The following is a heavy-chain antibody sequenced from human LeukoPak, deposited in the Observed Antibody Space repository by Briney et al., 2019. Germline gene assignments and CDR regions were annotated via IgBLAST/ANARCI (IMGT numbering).Heavy chain of an antibody. D-gene: IGHD3-10*01. CDR3: AREWFNRRFDP. V-gene: IGHV4-59*12. CDR1: GGSISIYY. J-gene: IGHJ5*02. Sequence: SETLSLTCTVSGGSISIYYWSWIRQPPGKGLEWIGYIYNSGSTNYNPSLKSRVTISVDRSKNQFSLKLSSVTAADTAVYYCAREWFNRRFDPWGQGTLVTVSS. CDR2: IYNSGST.